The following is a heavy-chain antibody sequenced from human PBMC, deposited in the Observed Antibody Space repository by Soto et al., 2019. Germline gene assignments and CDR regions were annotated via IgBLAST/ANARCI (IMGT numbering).Heavy chain of an antibody. Sequence: PSETLSLTCTGSGDSISSGDYYWSWIRQSPEKGLEWIGYIYYIGNTYYNPSLESRVTLSVDTSKNRFSLKLNSVTAADTAVYFCATFDATGHKYWGPGTLVTVSS. V-gene: IGHV4-30-4*01. CDR1: GDSISSGDYY. J-gene: IGHJ4*02. CDR3: ATFDATGHKY. CDR2: IYYIGNT. D-gene: IGHD2-15*01.